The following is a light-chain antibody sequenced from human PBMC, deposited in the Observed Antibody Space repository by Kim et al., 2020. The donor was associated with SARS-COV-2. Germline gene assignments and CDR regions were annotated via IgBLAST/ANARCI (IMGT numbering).Light chain of an antibody. CDR3: QQYGTLPYT. V-gene: IGKV3-20*01. J-gene: IGKJ2*01. Sequence: EIVLTQSPDTLSLSPGERATLSCRASHSVASRYLAWYQLKPGQAPRLLIFGASSWAAGVPDRFTGSGSGTDFTLTISSLEPEDFAMYYCQQYGTLPYTFGQGTKVDIK. CDR2: GAS. CDR1: HSVASRY.